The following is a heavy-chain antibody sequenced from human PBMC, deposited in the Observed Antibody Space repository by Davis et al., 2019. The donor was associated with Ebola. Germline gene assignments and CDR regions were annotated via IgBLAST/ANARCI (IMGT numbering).Heavy chain of an antibody. V-gene: IGHV3-30-3*01. J-gene: IGHJ6*03. D-gene: IGHD3-3*01. Sequence: PGGSLRLSCAASGFTFSSYAMHWVRQAPGKGLEWVAVISYDGSNKYYADSVKGRFTISRDNSKNTLYLQMNSLRAEDTAVYYCAREGYDFWSGLSYYYYYMDVWGKGTTVTVSS. CDR2: ISYDGSNK. CDR3: AREGYDFWSGLSYYYYYMDV. CDR1: GFTFSSYA.